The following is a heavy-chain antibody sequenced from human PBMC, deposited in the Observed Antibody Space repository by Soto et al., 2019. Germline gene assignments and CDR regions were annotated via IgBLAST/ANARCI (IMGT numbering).Heavy chain of an antibody. D-gene: IGHD3-22*01. J-gene: IGHJ3*01. CDR3: ATRPLLPGAP. CDR1: GFTFSSND. V-gene: IGHV3-53*01. Sequence: EVQLVESGGGLIQPGGYLRLSCAASGFTFSSNDMNWVRQAPGKWMEWVSLIYSGGSTYYADSVKGRFTISRDNSKNTLYLPMSSLRAEDTAVYYCATRPLLPGAPWGQGTMVTVSS. CDR2: IYSGGST.